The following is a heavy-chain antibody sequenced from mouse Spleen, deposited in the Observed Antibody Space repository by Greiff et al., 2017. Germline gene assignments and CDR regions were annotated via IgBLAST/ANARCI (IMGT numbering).Heavy chain of an antibody. J-gene: IGHJ2*01. CDR2: ISSGGGNT. CDR1: GFTFSSYA. Sequence: EVQVVESGGGLVKLGGSLKLSCAASGFTFSSYAMSWVRQTPEKRLEWVATISSGGGNTYYPDSVKGRFTISRDNAKNTLYLQMSSLKSEDTAMYYCARHLPTEFYFDYWGQGTTLTVSS. CDR3: ARHLPTEFYFDY. V-gene: IGHV5-9-3*01. D-gene: IGHD1-1*01.